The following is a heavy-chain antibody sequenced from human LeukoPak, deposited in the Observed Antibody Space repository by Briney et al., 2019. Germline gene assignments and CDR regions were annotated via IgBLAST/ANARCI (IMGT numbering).Heavy chain of an antibody. J-gene: IGHJ4*02. CDR3: ARDRTVAVGTHFDY. V-gene: IGHV3-48*02. D-gene: IGHD2-15*01. CDR2: ISSSSSTM. Sequence: RAGGSLRLSCAASGFTFSTYSMSWVRQAPGKGLEWLSYISSSSSTMYYADSVKGRFTISRDNAKNSVYLQMNSLRDEDTAVYYCARDRTVAVGTHFDYWGQGTLVTVSS. CDR1: GFTFSTYS.